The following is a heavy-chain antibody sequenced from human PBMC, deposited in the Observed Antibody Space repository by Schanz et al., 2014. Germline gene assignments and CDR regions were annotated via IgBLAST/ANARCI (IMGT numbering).Heavy chain of an antibody. J-gene: IGHJ4*02. D-gene: IGHD6-13*01. Sequence: QVQLVQSGAEVKKPGASVKVSCKASGYTFTSYDINWVRQATGQGLEWMGWMNSKTGNTGYAQRFQGRVTMTEDTSTETVYMELSSLRSEDTAVYYCARDGEAAAGCDYWGQGTLVTVSS. CDR1: GYTFTSYD. CDR2: MNSKTGNT. V-gene: IGHV1-8*01. CDR3: ARDGEAAAGCDY.